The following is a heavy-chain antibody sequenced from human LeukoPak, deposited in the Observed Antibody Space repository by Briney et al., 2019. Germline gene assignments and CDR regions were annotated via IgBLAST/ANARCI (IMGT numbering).Heavy chain of an antibody. CDR2: IYYSGST. Sequence: SETLSLTCTVFGGSVSSGSYYWSWIRQPPGKGLEWIGYIYYSGSTNYNPSLKSRVTISVDTSKNQFSLKLSSVTAADTAVYYCAREPYGSGSYYFDYWGQGTLVTVSS. D-gene: IGHD3-10*01. CDR1: GGSVSSGSYY. CDR3: AREPYGSGSYYFDY. J-gene: IGHJ4*02. V-gene: IGHV4-61*01.